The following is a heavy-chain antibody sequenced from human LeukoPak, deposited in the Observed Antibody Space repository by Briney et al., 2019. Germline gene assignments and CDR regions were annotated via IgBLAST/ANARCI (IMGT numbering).Heavy chain of an antibody. D-gene: IGHD3-10*01. CDR3: ARRGGYYGSGRGGAFDI. J-gene: IGHJ3*02. Sequence: GGSLRLSCAASGFTFSTYGMSWVRQAPGKGLEWVSSISGNIIKTFYADSVKGRFTISRDNAKNTLYLQMNSLRAEDTAVYYCARRGGYYGSGRGGAFDIWGQGTMVTVSS. CDR2: ISGNIIKT. V-gene: IGHV3-23*01. CDR1: GFTFSTYG.